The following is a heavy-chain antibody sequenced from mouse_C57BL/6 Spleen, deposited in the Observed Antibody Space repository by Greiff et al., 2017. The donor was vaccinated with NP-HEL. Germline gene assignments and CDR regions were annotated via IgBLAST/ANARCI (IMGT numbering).Heavy chain of an antibody. D-gene: IGHD1-1*01. CDR3: ARDGYYGSREDYAMDY. CDR1: GFTFSSYA. Sequence: EVMLVESGGGLVKPGGSLKLSCAASGFTFSSYAMSWVRQTPEKRLEWVATISDGGSYTYYPDNVKGRFTISRDNAKNNLYLQMSHLKSEDTAMYYCARDGYYGSREDYAMDYWGQGTSVTVSS. CDR2: ISDGGSYT. V-gene: IGHV5-4*01. J-gene: IGHJ4*01.